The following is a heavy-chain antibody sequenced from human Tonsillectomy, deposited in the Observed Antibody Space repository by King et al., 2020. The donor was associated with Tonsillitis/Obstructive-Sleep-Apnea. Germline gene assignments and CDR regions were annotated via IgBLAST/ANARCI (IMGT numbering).Heavy chain of an antibody. D-gene: IGHD1-26*01. Sequence: VQLVESGAEVKKPGASVKVSCKSSGYTFSSYGFSWVRQAPGQGLEWMGWISAYNGNTISAQKVQDRVSMTTDTSTTTAYMELRSLRSDDTAVYYCARDRLSGSYHGDFDYCGQGTLVTVSS. V-gene: IGHV1-18*01. J-gene: IGHJ4*02. CDR1: GYTFSSYG. CDR3: ARDRLSGSYHGDFDY. CDR2: ISAYNGNT.